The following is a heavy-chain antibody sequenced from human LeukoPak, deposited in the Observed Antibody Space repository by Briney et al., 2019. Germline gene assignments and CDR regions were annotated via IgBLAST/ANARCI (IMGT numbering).Heavy chain of an antibody. Sequence: PRGAPRVSRAASGFTFSRYAMSWGRQDPRKRLGCVSAISGSGGRTYYADYVKGRFTISRDNTKNTLYLQMNSLRAEDTAVYYCAKAACGHYYYYMDVWGKGTLVTVSS. CDR3: AKAACGHYYYYMDV. J-gene: IGHJ6*03. V-gene: IGHV3-23*01. D-gene: IGHD6-25*01. CDR1: GFTFSRYA. CDR2: ISGSGGRT.